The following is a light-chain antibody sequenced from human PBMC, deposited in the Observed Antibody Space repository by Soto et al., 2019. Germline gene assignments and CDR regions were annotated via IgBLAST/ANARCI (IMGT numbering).Light chain of an antibody. CDR2: GVF. J-gene: IGKJ2*01. Sequence: ETVLTQSPGTVSLSPGERATLSCTTSQSVRSNYLAWYQQKPGQAPRLLIYGVFYRATGIPDRFSGSGSGTDFTLTISGLEPEDSAVYYCQHYDGSPRTFGQGTKVEI. V-gene: IGKV3-20*01. CDR1: QSVRSNY. CDR3: QHYDGSPRT.